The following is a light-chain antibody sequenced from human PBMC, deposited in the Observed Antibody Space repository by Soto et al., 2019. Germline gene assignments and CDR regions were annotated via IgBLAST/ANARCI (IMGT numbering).Light chain of an antibody. V-gene: IGKV2-30*02. CDR3: MQGTYWPYT. CDR1: QSLVHSDRNIY. Sequence: DVVMTQSPLSLPVTLGQPASISCRATQSLVHSDRNIYLTWFQQRPGRSPRRLIYKISNRDSGVPDRFSGSGSGTDFTLRISRVETEDVGVYYCMQGTYWPYTFGQGTKLEIK. CDR2: KIS. J-gene: IGKJ2*01.